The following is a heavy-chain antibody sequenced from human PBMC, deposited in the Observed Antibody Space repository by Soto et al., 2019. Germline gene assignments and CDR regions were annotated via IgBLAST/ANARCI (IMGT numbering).Heavy chain of an antibody. J-gene: IGHJ4*02. D-gene: IGHD4-17*01. V-gene: IGHV1-2*04. CDR1: GYTFTGYY. CDR2: INPNSGGT. CDR3: ARGLDYGDYLDY. Sequence: ASVKVSCKASGYTFTGYYMHWVRQAPGQGLEWMGWINPNSGGTNYAQKFQGWVTMTRDTSISTAYMELSGLRSDDTAVYYCARGLDYGDYLDYWGQGTLVTSPQ.